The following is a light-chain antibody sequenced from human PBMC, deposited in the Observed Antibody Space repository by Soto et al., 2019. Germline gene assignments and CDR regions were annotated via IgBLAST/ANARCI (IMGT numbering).Light chain of an antibody. CDR3: QQTFRTPHT. J-gene: IGKJ2*01. CDR2: DAS. Sequence: EIVLTQSPATLSLSPGERATLSCRASQSVSSLLAWYQQKSGQPPRLLISDASNRATGVPARFSGSGSGTDFTLIISSLEPEDFAVYYCQQTFRTPHTFGQGTKLDIK. CDR1: QSVSSL. V-gene: IGKV3-11*01.